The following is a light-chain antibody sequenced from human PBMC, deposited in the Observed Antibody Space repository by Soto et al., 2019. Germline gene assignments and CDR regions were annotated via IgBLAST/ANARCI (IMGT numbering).Light chain of an antibody. CDR1: KLGNKY. CDR3: QTWDSGTEV. V-gene: IGLV3-1*01. CDR2: QDN. Sequence: SYELTQPPAVSVSSGESVTITCSGDKLGNKYACWYQQKAGQSPVLIIYQDNKRPSGIPERFSGSNSGNTATLTISGTQTMDEADYYCQTWDSGTEVFGPGTKVTVL. J-gene: IGLJ1*01.